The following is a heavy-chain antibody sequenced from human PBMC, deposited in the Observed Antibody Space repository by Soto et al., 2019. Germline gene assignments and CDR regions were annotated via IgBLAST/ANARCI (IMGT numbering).Heavy chain of an antibody. CDR1: GYTFTNYW. J-gene: IGHJ6*02. CDR2: TYPSDSDT. Sequence: GESLKISCKGSGYTFTNYWIGWVRQMPGKGPEWMGITYPSDSDTKYNPSFQGQVTISADKSITTTYLQWSSLKASDTAIYYCAASIFYYGMDVWGQGTTVTVSS. CDR3: AASIFYYGMDV. V-gene: IGHV5-51*01.